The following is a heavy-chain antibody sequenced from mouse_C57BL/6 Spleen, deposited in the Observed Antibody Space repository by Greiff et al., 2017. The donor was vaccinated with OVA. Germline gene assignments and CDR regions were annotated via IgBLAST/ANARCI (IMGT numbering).Heavy chain of an antibody. D-gene: IGHD1-1*01. V-gene: IGHV1-50*01. J-gene: IGHJ3*01. CDR1: GYTFTSYW. CDR2: IDPSDSYT. CDR3: ASYYYGSRGFAY. Sequence: VQLQQPGAELVKPGASVKLSCKASGYTFTSYWMQWVKQRPGQGLEWIGEIDPSDSYTNYNQKFKGTATLTLETSSSTAYMQLSSLTSVDSAVYYCASYYYGSRGFAYWGQGTLVTVSA.